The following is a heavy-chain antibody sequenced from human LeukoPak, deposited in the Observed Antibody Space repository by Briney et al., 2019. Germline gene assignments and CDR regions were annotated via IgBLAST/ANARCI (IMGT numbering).Heavy chain of an antibody. CDR3: ASASYAFWSGSRYYFDY. D-gene: IGHD3-3*01. V-gene: IGHV3-11*01. J-gene: IGHJ4*02. CDR1: GFTFSDYY. CDR2: ISRSGSTI. Sequence: GGSLRLSCAASGFTFSDYYMSWIRQAPGKGLEWVSYISRSGSTIYYADSVKGRFTISRDNAKNSLYLQMNSLRAEDTAVYSCASASYAFWSGSRYYFDYWGQGTLVTVSS.